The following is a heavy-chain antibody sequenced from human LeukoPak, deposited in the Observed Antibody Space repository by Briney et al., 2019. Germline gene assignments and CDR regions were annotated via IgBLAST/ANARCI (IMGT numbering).Heavy chain of an antibody. Sequence: PSETLSLTCAVSGYSISSGYYGGCMRQPPGMRVEGIGSIYHRGSTYYKPSLQSRVTISVDTSKNQFSLKLSSVTAADTAVYYCARLNVDIVATTWGQGTLVTVSS. V-gene: IGHV4-38-2*01. D-gene: IGHD5-12*01. CDR3: ARLNVDIVATT. CDR1: GYSISSGYY. CDR2: IYHRGST. J-gene: IGHJ4*02.